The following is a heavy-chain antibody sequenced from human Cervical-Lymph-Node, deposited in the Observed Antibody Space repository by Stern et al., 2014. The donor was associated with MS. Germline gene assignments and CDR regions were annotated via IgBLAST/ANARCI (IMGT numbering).Heavy chain of an antibody. V-gene: IGHV3-23*04. Sequence: EVQLVESGGGLVQPGGSLRLSCAASGFTFHNYAMNWVRQAPGKGLEWVSAISPGGTYTYYADSVKGRFTISRDNSTNTVYLQMNSLRAEDSAVYYCAKDRRGDWGQGTLVTVSS. CDR1: GFTFHNYA. D-gene: IGHD3-10*01. J-gene: IGHJ4*02. CDR3: AKDRRGD. CDR2: ISPGGTYT.